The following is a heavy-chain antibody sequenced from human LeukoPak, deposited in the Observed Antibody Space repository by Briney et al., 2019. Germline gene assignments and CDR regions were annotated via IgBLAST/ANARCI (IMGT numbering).Heavy chain of an antibody. CDR2: IWSDGNTK. CDR1: GFTFRSYG. D-gene: IGHD3-10*01. CDR3: AKDLTYYYGLGSSTNAFDI. Sequence: GRSLRLSCEASGFTFRSYGMHWVRQAPGKGLEWVAVIWSDGNTKYYADSVEGRFNISRDNSKNTLFLQMDSLRVEDTALYYCAKDLTYYYGLGSSTNAFDIWGQGTMVTVSS. J-gene: IGHJ3*02. V-gene: IGHV3-33*06.